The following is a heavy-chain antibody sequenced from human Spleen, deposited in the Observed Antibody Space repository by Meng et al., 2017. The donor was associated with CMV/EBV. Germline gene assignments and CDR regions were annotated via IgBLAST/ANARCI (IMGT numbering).Heavy chain of an antibody. V-gene: IGHV3-30*04. Sequence: GESLKISCAASGFTFSTYPMHWVRQAPGKGLEWVAVISHDGTNKYYADSAKGRFTISRDNSKNTLYLQMNSLRVEDTAIYYCARDFLDWLSSFYFYGMDVWGPGTTVTVSS. CDR3: ARDFLDWLSSFYFYGMDV. CDR1: GFTFSTYP. CDR2: ISHDGTNK. D-gene: IGHD3/OR15-3a*01. J-gene: IGHJ6*02.